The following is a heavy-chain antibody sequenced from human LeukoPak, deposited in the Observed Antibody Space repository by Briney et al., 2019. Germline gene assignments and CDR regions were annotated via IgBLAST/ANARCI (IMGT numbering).Heavy chain of an antibody. CDR2: ISVSTTMI. CDR3: ARSYSSTPQYYYYYYMDV. V-gene: IGHV3-48*04. D-gene: IGHD6-13*01. Sequence: GGSLRLSCAASGFTFSSYSMNWVRQAPGKGLEWVSYISVSTTMIYYADSVKGRFTISRDNAKNSLYLQMNSLRAEDTAVYYCARSYSSTPQYYYYYYMDVWGKGTTVTVSS. J-gene: IGHJ6*03. CDR1: GFTFSSYS.